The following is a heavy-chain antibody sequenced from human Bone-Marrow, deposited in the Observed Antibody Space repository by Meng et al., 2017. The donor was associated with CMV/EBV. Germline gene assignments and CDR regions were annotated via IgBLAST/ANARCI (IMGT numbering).Heavy chain of an antibody. D-gene: IGHD2-21*02. CDR2: ISYDGSHK. CDR1: GFTFSSYA. CDR3: AKEQGLPDYFDY. J-gene: IGHJ4*02. V-gene: IGHV3-30*04. Sequence: GGSLRLSCTASGFTFSSYAMHWVRQAPGKGLEWVTLISYDGSHKYYADSVRGRFTISRDNSKNTLYLQMNSLRAEDTAVYYCAKEQGLPDYFDYWGQGTLVTVSS.